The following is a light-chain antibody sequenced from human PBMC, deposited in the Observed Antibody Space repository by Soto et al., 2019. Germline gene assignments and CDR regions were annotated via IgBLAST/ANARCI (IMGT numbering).Light chain of an antibody. V-gene: IGKV3-11*01. CDR1: QSVSSY. CDR2: DAS. J-gene: IGKJ5*01. CDR3: QQRSNWPIT. Sequence: EIVLTQSPATLSLSPLEIATVSFMASQSVSSYLAWYQQKPGQAPSLLIYDASNRATGIPARFSGSGSGTDFTLTISSLEPEDFAVYYCQQRSNWPITFGQGTRLEIK.